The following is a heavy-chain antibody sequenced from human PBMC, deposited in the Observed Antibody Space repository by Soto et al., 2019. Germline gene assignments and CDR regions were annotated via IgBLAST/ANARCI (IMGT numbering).Heavy chain of an antibody. CDR1: GGSISSGDYY. Sequence: QVQLQESGPGLVKPSQTLSLTCTVSGGSISSGDYYWSWIRQPPGKGLAWIGYIYYSGSTYYNPSLKSRVTISVDTSKNQFSLKLSSVTAADTAVYYCARVTIVLVPAAMVSHWFDPWGQGTLVTVSS. D-gene: IGHD2-2*01. CDR3: ARVTIVLVPAAMVSHWFDP. V-gene: IGHV4-30-4*01. CDR2: IYYSGST. J-gene: IGHJ5*02.